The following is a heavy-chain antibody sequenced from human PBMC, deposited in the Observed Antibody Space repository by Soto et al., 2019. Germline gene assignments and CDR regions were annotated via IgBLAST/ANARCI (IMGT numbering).Heavy chain of an antibody. D-gene: IGHD1-26*01. V-gene: IGHV1-2*02. CDR3: GRGRSGQIVVFY. CDR1: GYTFTGHY. CDR2: IGPESGAT. Sequence: PSVKVSCKASGYTFTGHYIHWVRQAPEQGPEWMGEIGPESGATRYAQKFQGRVTMTRDTSITTVYMELKNLSPDDTAVYYCGRGRSGQIVVFYWGQGNPVTVSS. J-gene: IGHJ4*02.